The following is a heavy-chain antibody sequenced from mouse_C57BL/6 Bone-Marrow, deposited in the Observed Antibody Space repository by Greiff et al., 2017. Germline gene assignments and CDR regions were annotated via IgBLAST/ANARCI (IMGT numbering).Heavy chain of an antibody. Sequence: QVQLQQSGAELVRPGTSVKLSCKASGYTFTSYWMHWVKQRPGQGLEWIGVIDPSDSYTNYNQKFKGKATLTVDTSSSTAYMQLSSLTSEDSAVYYCANAMDYWGQGTSVTVAS. CDR3: ANAMDY. CDR1: GYTFTSYW. CDR2: IDPSDSYT. J-gene: IGHJ4*01. V-gene: IGHV1-59*01.